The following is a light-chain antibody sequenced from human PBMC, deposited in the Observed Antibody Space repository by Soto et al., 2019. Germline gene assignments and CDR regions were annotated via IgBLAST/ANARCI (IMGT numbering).Light chain of an antibody. CDR1: QSIANNY. CDR2: DAS. J-gene: IGKJ1*01. Sequence: EVALTQSPGPLSLSPGARATLSCRASQSIANNYLTWYQQKPGQAPRVLIYDASTRATGIPDRFGGSGSGTHLTLTISRLETEAFAVYYCQQYGSSPSTFGQGTKVDIK. CDR3: QQYGSSPST. V-gene: IGKV3-20*01.